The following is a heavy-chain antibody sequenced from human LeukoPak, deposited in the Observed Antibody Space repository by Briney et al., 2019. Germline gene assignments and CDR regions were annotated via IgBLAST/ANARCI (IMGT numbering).Heavy chain of an antibody. CDR1: GESMRTGGYY. Sequence: SETLSLTCSVSGESMRTGGYYWTWIRQHPGKGLEWIGYIYYSGSTYYNPSLKDRISMSVDTSNNRFSVKLTAVTAADTAVYFCARGDGSHSYAKGFDIWGQGTLVTVSS. D-gene: IGHD3-16*01. J-gene: IGHJ3*02. V-gene: IGHV4-31*03. CDR3: ARGDGSHSYAKGFDI. CDR2: IYYSGST.